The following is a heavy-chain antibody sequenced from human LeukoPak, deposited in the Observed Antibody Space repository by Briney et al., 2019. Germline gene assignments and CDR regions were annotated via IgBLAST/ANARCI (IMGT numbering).Heavy chain of an antibody. D-gene: IGHD3-22*01. Sequence: SETLSLTCTVSGGSMSSYYWSWIRQPPGKGLEWIGYTYYSGNTNYNPSLKSRVTISVDTSKNQLSLKVSSVTAADTAVYYCARVFHDSSGYPLDYWGQGTLVTVSS. J-gene: IGHJ4*02. CDR3: ARVFHDSSGYPLDY. CDR2: TYYSGNT. CDR1: GGSMSSYY. V-gene: IGHV4-59*01.